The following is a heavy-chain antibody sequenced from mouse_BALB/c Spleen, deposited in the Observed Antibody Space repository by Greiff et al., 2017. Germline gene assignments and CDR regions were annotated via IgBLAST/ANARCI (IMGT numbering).Heavy chain of an antibody. V-gene: IGHV5-6-3*01. CDR2: INSNGGST. D-gene: IGHD2-3*01. J-gene: IGHJ1*01. Sequence: EVMLVESGGGLVQPGGSLKLSCAASGFTFSSYGMSWVRQTPDKRLELVATINSNGGSTYYPHSVKGRFTISRDNAKNTLYLQMSSLKSEDTAMYYCARDYDGYYEGYFDVWGAGTPVTVSA. CDR3: ARDYDGYYEGYFDV. CDR1: GFTFSSYG.